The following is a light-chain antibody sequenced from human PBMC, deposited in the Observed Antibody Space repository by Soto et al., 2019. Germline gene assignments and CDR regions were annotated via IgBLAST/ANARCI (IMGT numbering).Light chain of an antibody. CDR2: GAS. CDR1: QSVSNNY. V-gene: IGKV3-20*01. J-gene: IGKJ1*01. CDR3: QQYGSPGT. Sequence: EVVVTQSPDTLSLPPGERATLSCRASQSVSNNYLAWYPQKPGQAPRLLIYGASNTATGIPDRFSGSGSGTDFTLTISRMEPEDFAVYYCQQYGSPGTFGQWTKVDIK.